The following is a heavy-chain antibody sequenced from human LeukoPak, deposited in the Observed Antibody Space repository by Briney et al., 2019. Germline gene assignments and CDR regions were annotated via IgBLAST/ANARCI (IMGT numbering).Heavy chain of an antibody. V-gene: IGHV5-51*01. CDR2: IYPGDSDT. Sequence: GESLKISCKGSEDSFTNYWIGWVRQMPGKGLEFMGIIYPGDSDTRYSPSFQGQVTISADKSISTAYLQWSSLKASDTDMYYCARSAGARVDAFDIWGQGTMVTVSS. CDR1: EDSFTNYW. D-gene: IGHD1-26*01. J-gene: IGHJ3*02. CDR3: ARSAGARVDAFDI.